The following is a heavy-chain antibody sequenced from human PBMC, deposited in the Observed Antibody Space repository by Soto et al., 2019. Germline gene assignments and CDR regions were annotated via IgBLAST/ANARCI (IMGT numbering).Heavy chain of an antibody. CDR3: ARQNCSGGSCYSHYYYYMDV. Sequence: SETLSLTCTVSGGSISSYYLSWIRQPPGKGLEWIGYIYYSGSTNYNPSLKSRVTISVDTSKNQFSLKLSSVTAADTAVYYCARQNCSGGSCYSHYYYYMDVWGKGTTVTVSS. D-gene: IGHD2-15*01. V-gene: IGHV4-59*01. CDR2: IYYSGST. CDR1: GGSISSYY. J-gene: IGHJ6*03.